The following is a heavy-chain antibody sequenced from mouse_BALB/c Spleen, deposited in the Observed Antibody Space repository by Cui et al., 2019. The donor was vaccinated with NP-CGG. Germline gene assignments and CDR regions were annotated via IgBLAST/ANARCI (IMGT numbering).Heavy chain of an antibody. Sequence: QVHLSQPVAALVKPGASVTRSCKASGYPSTSYWMHWVRQRPGRGLEWTGRIDPNSGGTRNNGKFKSKATLTVDKPSSTAYMYLSSLTSEDSAVYYCARYDYYGSRYFDYWGQGTTLTVSS. CDR3: ARYDYYGSRYFDY. CDR2: IDPNSGGT. D-gene: IGHD1-1*01. CDR1: GYPSTSYW. J-gene: IGHJ2*01. V-gene: IGHV1-72*01.